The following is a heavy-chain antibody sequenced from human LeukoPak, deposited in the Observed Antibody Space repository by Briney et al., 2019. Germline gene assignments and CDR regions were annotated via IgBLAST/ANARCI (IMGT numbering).Heavy chain of an antibody. CDR2: ISYDGSNK. CDR3: AKVSRYCSSTSCWTNYYYYGMDV. Sequence: GGSLRLSCAASGFTFSTYGMHWVRQAPGKGLEWVAVISYDGSNKYYADSVKGRFTISRDNSKNTLYLQMNSLRAEDTAVYYCAKVSRYCSSTSCWTNYYYYGMDVWGQGTTVTVSS. J-gene: IGHJ6*02. CDR1: GFTFSTYG. V-gene: IGHV3-30*18. D-gene: IGHD2-2*01.